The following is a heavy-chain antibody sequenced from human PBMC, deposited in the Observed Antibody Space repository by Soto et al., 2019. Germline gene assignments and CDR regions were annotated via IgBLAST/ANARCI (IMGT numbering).Heavy chain of an antibody. CDR1: GGSFGGYY. CDR3: VRTSYSDSSGYYGMDV. D-gene: IGHD3-22*01. V-gene: IGHV4-34*01. J-gene: IGHJ6*02. Sequence: SETKSLTCAVYGGSFGGYYWTWIRQPPGTGLEWIGEINHSGSTNYNPSLKSRVTISVDKSNNQFSLKLTSVTAADTAVYYCVRTSYSDSSGYYGMDVWGQGTTVTVSS. CDR2: INHSGST.